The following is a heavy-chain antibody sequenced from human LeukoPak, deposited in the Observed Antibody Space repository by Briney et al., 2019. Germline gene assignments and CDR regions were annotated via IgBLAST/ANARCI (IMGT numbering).Heavy chain of an antibody. CDR2: ISSSSSYI. CDR1: GFTFSSYS. D-gene: IGHD2-2*01. Sequence: GGSLRLSCAASGFTFSSYSMNWVRQAPGKGPEWVSSISSSSSYIYYADSVKGRFTISRDNAKNSLYLQMNSLRAEDTAVYYCARGIVVVPAAPGYWGQGTLVTVSS. CDR3: ARGIVVVPAAPGY. J-gene: IGHJ4*02. V-gene: IGHV3-21*01.